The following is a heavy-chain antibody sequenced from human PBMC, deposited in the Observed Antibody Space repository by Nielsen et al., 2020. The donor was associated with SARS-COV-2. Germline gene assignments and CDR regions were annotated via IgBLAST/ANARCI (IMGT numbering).Heavy chain of an antibody. CDR1: GGSISSYY. V-gene: IGHV4-59*13. CDR3: ARYSGTEYYFDY. J-gene: IGHJ4*02. D-gene: IGHD1-26*01. Sequence: SETLSLTCTVSGGSISSYYWSWIRQPPGKGLEWIGHIYYSGSTNYHPSLKSRVTISVDTSKNQFSLKVSSVTAADTAVYYCARYSGTEYYFDYWGQGTLVTVSS. CDR2: IYYSGST.